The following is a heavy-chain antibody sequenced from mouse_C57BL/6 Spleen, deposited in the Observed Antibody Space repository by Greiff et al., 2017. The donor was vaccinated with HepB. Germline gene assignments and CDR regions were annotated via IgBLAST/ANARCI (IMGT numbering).Heavy chain of an antibody. D-gene: IGHD1-1*01. CDR1: GFTFSDYG. CDR2: ISSGSSTI. J-gene: IGHJ4*01. CDR3: ARRIYYGSSYNYAMDY. Sequence: EVQLVESGGGLVKPGGSLKLSCAASGFTFSDYGMHWVRQAPEKGLEWVAYISSGSSTIYYADTVKGRFTISRDNAKNTLFLQMTSLRSEDTAMYYCARRIYYGSSYNYAMDYWGQGTSVTVSS. V-gene: IGHV5-17*01.